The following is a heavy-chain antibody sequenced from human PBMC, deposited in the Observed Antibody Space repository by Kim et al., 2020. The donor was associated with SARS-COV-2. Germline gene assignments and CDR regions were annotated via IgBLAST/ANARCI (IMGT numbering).Heavy chain of an antibody. CDR3: ARDLLSGYDLGY. V-gene: IGHV1-46*01. J-gene: IGHJ4*02. D-gene: IGHD5-12*01. Sequence: TYAQKCQGRVTMTRDTSTSTVYMELSSLRSEDTAVYYCARDLLSGYDLGYWGQGTLVTVSS.